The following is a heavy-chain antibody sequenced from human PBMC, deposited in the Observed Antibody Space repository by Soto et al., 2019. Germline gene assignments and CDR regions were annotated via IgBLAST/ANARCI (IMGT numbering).Heavy chain of an antibody. CDR1: GGPFSSNS. V-gene: IGHV1-69*02. Sequence: QVQLVQSGAEVKKPGSSVKVSCRASGGPFSSNSISWVRQAPGQGLEWMGRIIPILGIPNYAQKFQGRVTITADKSTSTAYMEPSSVGSHDTAVYFCASQYYYGSGTYSSWFDPWGQGTLVTVSS. D-gene: IGHD3-10*01. CDR2: IIPILGIP. CDR3: ASQYYYGSGTYSSWFDP. J-gene: IGHJ5*02.